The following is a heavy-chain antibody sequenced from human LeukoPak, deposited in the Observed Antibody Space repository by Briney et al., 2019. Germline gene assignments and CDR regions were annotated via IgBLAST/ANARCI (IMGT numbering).Heavy chain of an antibody. V-gene: IGHV3-23*01. CDR3: AQVMGARGAPSDY. CDR1: GXTFSSYA. D-gene: IGHD3-10*01. Sequence: GGSLRLSCAASGXTFSSYAMSWVRQAPGKGLEWVSAISGSGGTKYYADSVNGRFTISRDNSKNTLYLQMNSLTAEDAALYYCAQVMGARGAPSDYWGQGTLVTVSS. J-gene: IGHJ4*02. CDR2: ISGSGGTK.